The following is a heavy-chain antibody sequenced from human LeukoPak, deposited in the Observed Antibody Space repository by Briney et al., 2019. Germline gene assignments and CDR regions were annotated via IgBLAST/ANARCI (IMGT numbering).Heavy chain of an antibody. D-gene: IGHD6-25*01. Sequence: GESLKISCQGSGYNFIAYCIGWVRQMPGKGLEGMAIICPGDSDTKYSPSFQGQVTVSADKSVSTAYLQWRSLQASDTAIYYCARVAYSSGWTPLRNWGQGTRVIVSS. V-gene: IGHV5-51*01. CDR3: ARVAYSSGWTPLRN. CDR2: ICPGDSDT. J-gene: IGHJ4*02. CDR1: GYNFIAYC.